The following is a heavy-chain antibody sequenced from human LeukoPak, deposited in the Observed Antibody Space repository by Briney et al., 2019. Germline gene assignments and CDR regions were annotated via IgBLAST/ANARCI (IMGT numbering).Heavy chain of an antibody. CDR1: GFTFSSYG. V-gene: IGHV3-30*18. D-gene: IGHD5-12*01. J-gene: IGHJ4*02. CDR3: AKDMSGYSDY. CDR2: ISYDGSNK. Sequence: KPGGSLRLSCAASGFTFSSYGMHWVRQAPGKWQEWVAVISYDGSNKYYADSVKGRFTISRDNSKNTLYLQMNSLRAEDTAVYYCAKDMSGYSDYWGQGTLVTVSS.